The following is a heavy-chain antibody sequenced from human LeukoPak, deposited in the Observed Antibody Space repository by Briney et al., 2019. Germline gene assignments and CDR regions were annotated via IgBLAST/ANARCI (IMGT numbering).Heavy chain of an antibody. D-gene: IGHD2-2*01. CDR3: ARGYCSSTSCYDAFDI. Sequence: PSETLSLTCAVSGGSTSSGGYSWSWIRQPPGKGLEWIGYIYHSGSTYYNPSLKSRVTISVDRSKNQFSLKLSSVTAADTAVYYCARGYCSSTSCYDAFDIWGQGTMVTVSS. CDR2: IYHSGST. V-gene: IGHV4-30-2*01. CDR1: GGSTSSGGYS. J-gene: IGHJ3*02.